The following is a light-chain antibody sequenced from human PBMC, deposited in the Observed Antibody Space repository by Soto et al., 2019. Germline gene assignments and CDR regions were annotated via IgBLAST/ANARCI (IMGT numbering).Light chain of an antibody. V-gene: IGLV2-8*01. CDR3: SSYAGSNIVV. CDR2: EVS. Sequence: QSALTQPPSASGSTGQSVTISCTGTSSDVGGYTYVSWYQQHPGNAPKLMIYEVSKRPSGLPYYFSGSKSGNTASLTVSGLQAEDEADYYCSSYAGSNIVVFGGGTKLTVL. CDR1: SSDVGGYTY. J-gene: IGLJ2*01.